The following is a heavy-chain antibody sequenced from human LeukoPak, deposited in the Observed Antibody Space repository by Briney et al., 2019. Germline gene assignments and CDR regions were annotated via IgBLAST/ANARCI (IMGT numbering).Heavy chain of an antibody. CDR2: IKQDGSEK. Sequence: GGSLRLSCAASGFTFSSYWMSWVRQAPGKGLEWVANIKQDGSEKYYVDSVKGRFTISRDNAKNSLYLQMNSLRAEDTAVYYCARGQLYGVKSFYFDYWGQGTLVAVSS. CDR1: GFTFSSYW. J-gene: IGHJ4*02. V-gene: IGHV3-7*01. CDR3: ARGQLYGVKSFYFDY. D-gene: IGHD2-2*01.